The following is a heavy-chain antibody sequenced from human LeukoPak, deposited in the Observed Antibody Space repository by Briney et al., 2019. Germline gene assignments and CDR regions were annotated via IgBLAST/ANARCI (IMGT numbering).Heavy chain of an antibody. CDR2: ISSSSSYI. Sequence: GGSLRLSCAASGFTFSSYSMNWVRQAPGKGLEWVSSISSSSSYIYYADSVKGRFTISRDNAKNSLYLQMNSLRAEDTAVYYCARELVVVTPTSPAFDIWGQGTMVTVSS. D-gene: IGHD2-21*02. J-gene: IGHJ3*02. CDR1: GFTFSSYS. V-gene: IGHV3-21*01. CDR3: ARELVVVTPTSPAFDI.